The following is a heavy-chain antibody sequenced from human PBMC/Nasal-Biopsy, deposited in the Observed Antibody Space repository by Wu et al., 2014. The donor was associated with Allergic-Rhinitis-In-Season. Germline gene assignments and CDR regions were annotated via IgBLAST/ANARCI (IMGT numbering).Heavy chain of an antibody. V-gene: IGHV3-74*01. CDR3: AKRPRDGPFDY. CDR1: GFTFSSYA. Sequence: LRLSCAASGFTFSSYAMHWVRQAPGKGLVWVSDITADGSDTTYAASVKGRFTISRDNAKNTVYLQMDSLRAGDTAVYYCAKRPRDGPFDYWGQGTLVTVSS. J-gene: IGHJ4*02. CDR2: ITADGSDT. D-gene: IGHD5-24*01.